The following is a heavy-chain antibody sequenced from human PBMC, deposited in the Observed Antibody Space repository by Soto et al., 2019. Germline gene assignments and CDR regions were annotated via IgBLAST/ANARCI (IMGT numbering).Heavy chain of an antibody. CDR1: GFYFDNYA. D-gene: IGHD7-27*01. V-gene: IGHV3-9*01. CDR2: LSGNSDIV. J-gene: IGHJ4*02. Sequence: EKQLVESGGGLAQPGRSLRLSCVTSGFYFDNYAMHWVRQGPGKGPEWVSGLSGNSDIVAYADSVKGRFTISRDNAKKSLYLQMNNLRPEDTGLYYCGISTGNFSADFDYWGQGTLVTVSS. CDR3: GISTGNFSADFDY.